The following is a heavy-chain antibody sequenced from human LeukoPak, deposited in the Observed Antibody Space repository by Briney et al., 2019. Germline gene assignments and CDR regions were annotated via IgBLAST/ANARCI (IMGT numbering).Heavy chain of an antibody. CDR1: GFTFTSYN. D-gene: IGHD3-16*01. J-gene: IGHJ4*02. CDR2: ISISSEYI. Sequence: GGSLRLSCAASGFTFTSYNMNWVRQAPGKGLEWVSSISISSEYIYYADSVRGRFTVSRDNAKNLLYLQMNSLRADDTALYYCARERDMQGGFDYWGQGTLVTVSS. V-gene: IGHV3-21*01. CDR3: ARERDMQGGFDY.